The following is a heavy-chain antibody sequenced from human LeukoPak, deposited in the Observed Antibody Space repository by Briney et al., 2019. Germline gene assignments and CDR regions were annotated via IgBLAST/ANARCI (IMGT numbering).Heavy chain of an antibody. CDR3: ARIYCSGGNCYPVFDS. CDR1: GFTFRGYE. Sequence: GGSLRLSCAASGFTFRGYEMNWVRQAPGKGLEWVSYISNSGSTIYYADSVRGRFTISRDNAENSLYLQMNSRGADDTAVYYCARIYCSGGNCYPVFDSWGQGTLVTVSS. D-gene: IGHD2-15*01. J-gene: IGHJ4*02. CDR2: ISNSGSTI. V-gene: IGHV3-48*03.